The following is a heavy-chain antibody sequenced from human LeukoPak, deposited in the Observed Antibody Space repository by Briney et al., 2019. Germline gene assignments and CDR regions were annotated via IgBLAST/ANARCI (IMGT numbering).Heavy chain of an antibody. J-gene: IGHJ3*02. V-gene: IGHV1-2*02. D-gene: IGHD3-22*01. CDR1: GYTFADYY. CDR3: AREYYDSSGRKHAFEN. CDR2: IDPDSGGT. Sequence: ASMKVSCKTSGYTFADYYLHGVRQDPGEGLEWMGSIDPDSGGTNYAQKFQGRVTMTRDTSISTAYMELSRLRSDATAVYYCAREYYDSSGRKHAFENWGQGTMVTVSS.